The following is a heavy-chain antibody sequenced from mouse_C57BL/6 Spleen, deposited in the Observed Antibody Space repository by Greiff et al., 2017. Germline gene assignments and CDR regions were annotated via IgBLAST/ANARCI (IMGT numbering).Heavy chain of an antibody. V-gene: IGHV1-26*01. Sequence: VQLQQSGPELVKPGASVKISCKASGYTFTDYYMNWVKQSHGKSLEWIGDINPNNGGTSYNQKFKCKATLTVDKSSSTAYMELRSLTSEDSAVYYCARRLRYQYYFDYWGQGTTLTVSS. CDR3: ARRLRYQYYFDY. CDR2: INPNNGGT. D-gene: IGHD1-1*01. CDR1: GYTFTDYY. J-gene: IGHJ2*01.